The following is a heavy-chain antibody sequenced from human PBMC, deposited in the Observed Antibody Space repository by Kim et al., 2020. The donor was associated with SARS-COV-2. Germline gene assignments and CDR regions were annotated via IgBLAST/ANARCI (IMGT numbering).Heavy chain of an antibody. CDR3: ARIRCYCSSTSCQAAYFDY. CDR2: IDWGDDK. J-gene: IGHJ4*02. Sequence: SGPTLVNPTQTLTVTCTFSGFSLRTSGMCVSWIRQPPGKALEWLARIDWGDDKYYSTSLKTRLTISKDTSKNQVVLTMTNMDPVDTATYYCARIRCYCSSTSCQAAYFDYWGQGTLVTVSS. CDR1: GFSLRTSGMC. D-gene: IGHD2-2*01. V-gene: IGHV2-70*11.